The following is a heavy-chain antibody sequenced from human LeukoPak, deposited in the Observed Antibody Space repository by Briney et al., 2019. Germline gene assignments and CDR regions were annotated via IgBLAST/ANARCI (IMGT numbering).Heavy chain of an antibody. CDR1: GFTFTTSW. CDR2: ISYDGSNK. Sequence: PGGSLRLSCAASGFTFTTSWMNWVRQAPGKGLEWVAVISYDGSNKYYADSVKGRFTISRDNSKNTLYLQMNSLRAEDTAVYYCARIEEAVDYILDYWGQGTLVTVSS. V-gene: IGHV3-30-3*01. CDR3: ARIEEAVDYILDY. J-gene: IGHJ4*02. D-gene: IGHD4-11*01.